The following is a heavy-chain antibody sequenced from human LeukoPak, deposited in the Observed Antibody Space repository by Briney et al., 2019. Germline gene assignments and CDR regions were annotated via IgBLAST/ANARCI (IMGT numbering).Heavy chain of an antibody. V-gene: IGHV4-59*01. D-gene: IGHD3-9*01. CDR2: IYYSGST. CDR1: GGSISSYY. J-gene: IGHJ6*02. Sequence: SETLSLTCTVSGGSISSYYWSWIRQPPGKGLEWIGYIYYSGSTNYNPSLKSRVTISVDTSKNQFSLKLSSVTAADTAVYYCARGQLRYSLGGMDVWGQGTTVTVSS. CDR3: ARGQLRYSLGGMDV.